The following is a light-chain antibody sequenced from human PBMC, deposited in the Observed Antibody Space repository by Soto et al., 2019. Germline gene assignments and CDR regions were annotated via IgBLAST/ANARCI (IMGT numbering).Light chain of an antibody. CDR2: LAS. CDR3: QQSYSTPYT. Sequence: DIQMTQSPSSLSASVGDRVTITCRASQTISNYLNWYQQKPGNAPKLLIYLASSLQSGVPSTFSGSGSGTDFTLTISSLQPEDFATYYCQQSYSTPYTFGQGTKLEIK. CDR1: QTISNY. J-gene: IGKJ2*01. V-gene: IGKV1-39*01.